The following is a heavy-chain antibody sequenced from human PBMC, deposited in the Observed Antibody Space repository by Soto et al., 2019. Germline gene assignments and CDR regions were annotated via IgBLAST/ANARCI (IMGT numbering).Heavy chain of an antibody. J-gene: IGHJ6*02. Sequence: QVQLVQSGAEVKKPGSSVKVSCKASGGTFSSYAISWVRQAPGQGLEWMGGSIPISGTANYAQKVQGRVTITADESTSTAYMELSRLRSEDTAVYYCARSQGSSTSLEIYYYYYYGMDVWGQGTTVTVSS. D-gene: IGHD2-2*01. CDR2: SIPISGTA. CDR3: ARSQGSSTSLEIYYYYYYGMDV. V-gene: IGHV1-69*01. CDR1: GGTFSSYA.